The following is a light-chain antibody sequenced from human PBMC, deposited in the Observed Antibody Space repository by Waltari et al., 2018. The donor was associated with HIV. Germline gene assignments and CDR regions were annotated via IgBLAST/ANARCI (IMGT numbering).Light chain of an antibody. V-gene: IGLV1-44*01. J-gene: IGLJ2*01. CDR1: SSNIGTKT. CDR2: YND. CDR3: AAWDVSLTGPV. Sequence: QSVLTQAPSAFGTPGQRVTISCSGSSSNIGTKTVNWYQQLPGTAPKLLIYYNDQRPSGVPDRFSGSKSGSSASLAISGLQSEDEADYYCAAWDVSLTGPVFGGGTKLTVL.